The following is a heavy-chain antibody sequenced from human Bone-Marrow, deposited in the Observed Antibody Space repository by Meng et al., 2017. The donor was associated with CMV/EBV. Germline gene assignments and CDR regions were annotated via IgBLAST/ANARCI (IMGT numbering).Heavy chain of an antibody. J-gene: IGHJ4*02. CDR2: INHSGST. D-gene: IGHD2-2*01. Sequence: LRLSCAVYGGSFSGYYWSWIRQPPGKGLEWIGEINHSGSTYYNPSLKSRVTISVDTSKNQFSLKLSSVTAADTAVYYCARVAVPAATGGNYFDYWGQGTLVTVSS. CDR1: GGSFSGYY. CDR3: ARVAVPAATGGNYFDY. V-gene: IGHV4-34*09.